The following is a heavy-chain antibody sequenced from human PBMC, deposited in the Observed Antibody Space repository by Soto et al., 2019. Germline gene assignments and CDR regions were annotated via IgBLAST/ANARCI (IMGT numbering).Heavy chain of an antibody. CDR3: ARVKLGSYDWFDP. D-gene: IGHD3-16*01. V-gene: IGHV3-74*01. Sequence: EVQLVESGGGLVQPGGSLRLSCAASGFTFNNYWMHWVRQAPGKGLMWVSRINPDGSRTTYADSVKGRFAISRDNAKNTLYLQMNSLRAEDTAVYYCARVKLGSYDWFDPWGQGNLVTGSS. CDR2: INPDGSRT. J-gene: IGHJ5*02. CDR1: GFTFNNYW.